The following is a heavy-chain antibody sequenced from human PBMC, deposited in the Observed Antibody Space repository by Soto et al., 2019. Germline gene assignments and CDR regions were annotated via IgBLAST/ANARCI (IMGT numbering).Heavy chain of an antibody. CDR3: ATGAYCSGGSCSDYYYYYYGMDL. J-gene: IGHJ6*02. CDR1: GFTFRSSA. V-gene: IGHV1-58*01. D-gene: IGHD2-15*01. CDR2: LVVGTGNT. Sequence: SVKVSCKTSGFTFRSSAVQWVRQARGQRLEWIGWLVVGTGNTNYAQKFQQRVIISSDRSTNTVSMELSSLTSEDTAVYYCATGAYCSGGSCSDYYYYYYGMDLWGQGTTVTVSS.